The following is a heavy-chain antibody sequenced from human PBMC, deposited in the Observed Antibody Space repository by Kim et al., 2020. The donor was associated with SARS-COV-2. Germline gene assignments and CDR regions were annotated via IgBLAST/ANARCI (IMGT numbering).Heavy chain of an antibody. CDR1: GGSFSESY. J-gene: IGHJ5*02. D-gene: IGHD1-26*01. Sequence: SETLSLTCAVYGGSFSESYWSWIRQAPMKGLECIGEVDRSGNTNYSPSLKSRVTISVDTSKNQFSLQLTSVTAADTAVYYCARGLLGGAASWGQGTLVTVSS. V-gene: IGHV4-34*01. CDR3: ARGLLGGAAS. CDR2: VDRSGNT.